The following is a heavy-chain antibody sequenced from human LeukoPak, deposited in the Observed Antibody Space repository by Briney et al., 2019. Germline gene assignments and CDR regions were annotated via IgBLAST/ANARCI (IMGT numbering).Heavy chain of an antibody. CDR2: VSGGGVNT. Sequence: GGSLRLSCAASVFTFSTYAMSWVRQAPGKGLEWVSIVSGGGVNTYYVDPVRGRFTISRDNSKNTLYLQMNSLRVEDTAVYYCAKGHTDYGTGFDLWGQRTLLIVSS. CDR3: AKGHTDYGTGFDL. CDR1: VFTFSTYA. J-gene: IGHJ4*02. D-gene: IGHD3-16*01. V-gene: IGHV3-23*01.